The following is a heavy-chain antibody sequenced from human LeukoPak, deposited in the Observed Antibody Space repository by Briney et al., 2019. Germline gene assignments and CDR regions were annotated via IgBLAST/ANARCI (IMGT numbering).Heavy chain of an antibody. CDR3: ARLTYYDFWSGYNYAFDI. V-gene: IGHV1-2*02. CDR2: INPSSGGT. D-gene: IGHD3-3*01. J-gene: IGHJ3*02. Sequence: ASVKVSCKASAYTFTGYYMHWVRQAPGQGLEWMGWINPSSGGTNYAQKFQGRVTMTRDTSISTAYMELSRLRSDDTAVYYCARLTYYDFWSGYNYAFDIWGQGTMVTVSS. CDR1: AYTFTGYY.